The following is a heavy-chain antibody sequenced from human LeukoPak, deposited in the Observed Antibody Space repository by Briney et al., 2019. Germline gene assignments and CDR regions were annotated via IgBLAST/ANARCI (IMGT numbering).Heavy chain of an antibody. CDR1: GFTVSSSY. CDR3: AKGEYYYDSSGWNY. CDR2: IYGGGST. V-gene: IGHV3-53*01. J-gene: IGHJ4*02. Sequence: GGSLRLSCAASGFTVSSSYMNWVRQAPGKGLEWVSLIYGGGSTYYADSVKGRFTISRDNSKNTLYLQMNSLRAEDTAVYYCAKGEYYYDSSGWNYWGQGTLVTVSS. D-gene: IGHD3-22*01.